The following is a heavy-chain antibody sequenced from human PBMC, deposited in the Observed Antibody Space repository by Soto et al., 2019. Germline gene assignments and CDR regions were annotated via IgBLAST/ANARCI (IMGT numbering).Heavy chain of an antibody. D-gene: IGHD5-12*01. Sequence: ASVKVSCKASGYTSTSYYMHLVRQAPGQGLEWMGIINPSGGSTSYAQKFQGRVTMTRDTSTSTVYMELSSLRSEDTAVYYCARGRNGYESPYYFDYWGQGTLVTSPQ. CDR2: INPSGGST. V-gene: IGHV1-46*03. CDR1: GYTSTSYY. CDR3: ARGRNGYESPYYFDY. J-gene: IGHJ4*02.